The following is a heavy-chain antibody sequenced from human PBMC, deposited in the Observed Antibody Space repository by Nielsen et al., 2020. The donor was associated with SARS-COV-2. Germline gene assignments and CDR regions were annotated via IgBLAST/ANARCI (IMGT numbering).Heavy chain of an antibody. CDR3: ARGQPGDTIDY. J-gene: IGHJ4*02. V-gene: IGHV3-53*01. D-gene: IGHD3-10*01. CDR2: IYSGGRT. CDR1: GFSVSTNY. Sequence: GGSLRLSCAASGFSVSTNYMSWVRQTPGKGLEWVSVIYSGGRTYYADSVKGRFTISRDNSKNTLYLQMKSLRAEDTAVYYCARGQPGDTIDYWGQGTLVTVSS.